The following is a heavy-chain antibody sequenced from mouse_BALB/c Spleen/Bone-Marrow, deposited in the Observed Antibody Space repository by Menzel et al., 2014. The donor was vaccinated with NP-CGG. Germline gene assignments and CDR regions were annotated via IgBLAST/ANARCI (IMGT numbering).Heavy chain of an antibody. CDR3: ARPGWGNYVFVY. CDR1: GFDFSRYW. Sequence: EVKLQESGGGLVQPGGSLKLSCVASGFDFSRYWMSWVRQAPGKGLEWIGEINPDSSTINYTPSLKDKFIISRDNAKNTLYLQMCKVRSEDTALYYCARPGWGNYVFVYWGQGTLVTVST. CDR2: INPDSSTI. D-gene: IGHD2-1*01. J-gene: IGHJ3*01. V-gene: IGHV4-1*02.